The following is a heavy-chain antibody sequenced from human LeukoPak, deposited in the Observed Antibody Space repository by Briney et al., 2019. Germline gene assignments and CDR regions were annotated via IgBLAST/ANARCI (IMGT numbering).Heavy chain of an antibody. CDR1: GFTCSSYN. V-gene: IGHV3-48*02. J-gene: IGHJ4*02. CDR3: EREGSYSYGIDY. CDR2: ISSRSSTI. D-gene: IGHD5-18*01. Sequence: GGSLRLSCAASGFTCSSYNMNWVRQAPGKGLEWVSYISSRSSTIYYADSVKGRFTISRDNAKNSLYLQMNSLRDEDTAVYYCEREGSYSYGIDYWGQGTLVTVSS.